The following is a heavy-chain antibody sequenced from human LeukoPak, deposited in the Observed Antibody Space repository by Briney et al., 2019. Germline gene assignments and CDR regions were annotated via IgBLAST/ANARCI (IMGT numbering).Heavy chain of an antibody. CDR2: INAGNGNT. D-gene: IGHD3-22*01. CDR3: ARDLAGYYDTTTFDY. V-gene: IGHV1-3*01. Sequence: GASVKVSCKASGYTFTSYAMHWVRQAPGQRLEWMGWINAGNGNTKYSQKFQGRVTITRDTSASTAYMELSSLRSDDTAVYYCARDLAGYYDTTTFDYWGQGTLVTVSS. J-gene: IGHJ4*02. CDR1: GYTFTSYA.